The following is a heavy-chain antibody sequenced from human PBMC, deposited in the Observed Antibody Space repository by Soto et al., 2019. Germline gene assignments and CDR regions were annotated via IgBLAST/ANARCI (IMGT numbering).Heavy chain of an antibody. CDR3: SRDNPTATPTFYYYYYGMDV. Sequence: QVQLVQSGAEVKKPGSSVKVSCKASGRTFSNYAINWVRQAPGQGLEWMGGIIPIFGTTNYAQKFQGRVTITADESAGTAYMELITLKSDDTAIYYFSRDNPTATPTFYYYYYGMDVWGQGTTVTVSS. V-gene: IGHV1-69*01. CDR2: IIPIFGTT. J-gene: IGHJ6*02. D-gene: IGHD1-1*01. CDR1: GRTFSNYA.